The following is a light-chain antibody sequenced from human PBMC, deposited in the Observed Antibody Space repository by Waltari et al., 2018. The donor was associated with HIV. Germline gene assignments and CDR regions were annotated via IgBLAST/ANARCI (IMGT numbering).Light chain of an antibody. J-gene: IGLJ1*01. Sequence: QSVLTQPPSASATPGQRITISCSGGNSNIESNYVYWYQQLPGTAPKVFIYRNSQRPSGVPDRFSGSKSGTSPSLIISGLRSGDEADYYCASWDDSLNAFVFGTGTKVTVL. CDR1: NSNIESNY. CDR3: ASWDDSLNAFV. CDR2: RNS. V-gene: IGLV1-47*01.